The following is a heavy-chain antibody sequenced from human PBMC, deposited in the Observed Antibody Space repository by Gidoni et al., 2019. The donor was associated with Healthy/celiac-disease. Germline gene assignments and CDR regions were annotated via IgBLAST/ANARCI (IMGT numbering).Heavy chain of an antibody. CDR3: ARVSAAAGYYYYYYYMDV. Sequence: EVQLVESGGGLVQPGGSLRLSCAASGFTFSSYWMHWVRQAPGKGLVWVSHINSDGSSTSYADSVKGRFTISRDNAKNTLYLQMNSLRAEDTAVYYCARVSAAAGYYYYYYYMDVWGKGATVTVSS. CDR1: GFTFSSYW. J-gene: IGHJ6*03. V-gene: IGHV3-74*01. D-gene: IGHD6-13*01. CDR2: INSDGSST.